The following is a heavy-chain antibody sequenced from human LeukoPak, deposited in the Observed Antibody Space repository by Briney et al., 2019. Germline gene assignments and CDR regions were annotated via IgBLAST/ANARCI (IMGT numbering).Heavy chain of an antibody. Sequence: SETLSLTCTVSGGSISSSSYYWGWIRQPPGKGLEWIGSIYYSGSTYYNPSLKSRVTISVDTSKNQFSLKLSSVTAADTAVYYCARLISSAAGTFGYYYYYYMDVWGKGTTVTISS. CDR1: GGSISSSSYY. CDR2: IYYSGST. V-gene: IGHV4-39*01. D-gene: IGHD6-19*01. CDR3: ARLISSAAGTFGYYYYYYMDV. J-gene: IGHJ6*03.